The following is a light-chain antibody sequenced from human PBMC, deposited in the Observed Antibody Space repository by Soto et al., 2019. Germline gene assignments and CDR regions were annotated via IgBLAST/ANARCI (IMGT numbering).Light chain of an antibody. CDR1: SSKW. J-gene: IGKJ2*01. V-gene: IGKV1-5*01. CDR3: QHTTDFT. CDR2: DVS. Sequence: DIQMTQSPSTLAASVGDTVTMTCRSSSKWLAWYQKKPGKAPKLLIYDVSNLERGVPPRFSGSTSGAESTLTITGLQPDDLGTYYCQHTTDFTLGQGTTVDIK.